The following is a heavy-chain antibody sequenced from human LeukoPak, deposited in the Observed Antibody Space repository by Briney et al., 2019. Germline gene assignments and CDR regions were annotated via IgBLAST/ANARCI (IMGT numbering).Heavy chain of an antibody. V-gene: IGHV4-39*01. CDR3: ARASGSWLDY. Sequence: PSETLSLTCTVFGGSISSSSYYWGWIRQPPGKGLEWIGSIYYSGSTYYNPSLKSRVTISVDTSKNQFSLKLSSVTAADTAVYYCARASGSWLDYWGQGTLVTVSS. D-gene: IGHD1-26*01. CDR1: GGSISSSSYY. CDR2: IYYSGST. J-gene: IGHJ4*02.